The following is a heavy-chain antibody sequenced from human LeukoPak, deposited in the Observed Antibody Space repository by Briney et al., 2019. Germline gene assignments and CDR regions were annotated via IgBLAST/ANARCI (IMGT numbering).Heavy chain of an antibody. CDR3: ARGPYRRNRKYYYYYMDV. CDR1: GGSISSYY. CDR2: IYYSGST. D-gene: IGHD1-14*01. V-gene: IGHV4-59*01. J-gene: IGHJ6*03. Sequence: SETLSLTCTVSGGSISSYYWSWIRQPPGKGLEWIGYIYYSGSTNYNPSLKSRVTISVDTSKNQFSLKLSSVTAADTAVYYCARGPYRRNRKYYYYYMDVWGKGTTVTVSS.